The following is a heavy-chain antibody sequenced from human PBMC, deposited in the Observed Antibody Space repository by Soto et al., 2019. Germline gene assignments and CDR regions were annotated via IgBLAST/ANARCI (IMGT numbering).Heavy chain of an antibody. CDR3: ARHRRQWLVRSYYYGMDV. CDR2: INPNSGGT. D-gene: IGHD6-19*01. V-gene: IGHV1-2*02. J-gene: IGHJ6*02. CDR1: GYTFTGYY. Sequence: ASVKVSCKASGYTFTGYYMHWVRQAPGQGLEWMGWINPNSGGTNYAQKFQGRVTMTRDTSISTAYMELSRLRSDDTAVYYCARHRRQWLVRSYYYGMDVWGQGTTVTVSS.